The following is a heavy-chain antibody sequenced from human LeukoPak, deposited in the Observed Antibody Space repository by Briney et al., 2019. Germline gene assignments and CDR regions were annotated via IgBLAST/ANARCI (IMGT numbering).Heavy chain of an antibody. CDR3: ARVVDHDYGDYYLDY. CDR2: IYSGGST. V-gene: IGHV3-53*01. Sequence: GGSLRLSCAASGFTFSSYWMSWVRQAPGKGLECISVIYSGGSTDYADSVKGRLTIPRDNSKNTLYLQMNSLRAEDTAVYYCARVVDHDYGDYYLDYWGQGTLVTVSS. J-gene: IGHJ4*02. D-gene: IGHD4-17*01. CDR1: GFTFSSYW.